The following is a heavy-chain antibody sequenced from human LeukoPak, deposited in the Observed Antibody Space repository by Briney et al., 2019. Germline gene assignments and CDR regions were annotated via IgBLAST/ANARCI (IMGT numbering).Heavy chain of an antibody. Sequence: PGGSLRLSCAASGFTFSDYCMSWIRQAPGKGLEWVSFISSSGSTMYYADSVKGRFTISRDNAKNSPYLQMNSLRAEDTAVYYCATRGPDSSGFYRFDYWGQGTLVTVSS. D-gene: IGHD3-22*01. CDR2: ISSSGSTM. J-gene: IGHJ4*02. CDR3: ATRGPDSSGFYRFDY. CDR1: GFTFSDYC. V-gene: IGHV3-11*01.